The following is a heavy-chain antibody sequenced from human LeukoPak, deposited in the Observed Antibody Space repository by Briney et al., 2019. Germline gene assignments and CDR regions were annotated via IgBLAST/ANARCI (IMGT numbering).Heavy chain of an antibody. J-gene: IGHJ6*03. CDR2: IYYSGST. CDR1: GGSISSSSYY. Sequence: KTSETLSLTCTVSGGSISSSSYYWGWIRQPPGKGLEWIGSIYYSGSTYYNPSLKSRVTISVDTSKNQFSLKLSSVTAADTAVYYCARLGRAYYDILTGYYRHYYYYYMDVWGKGTTVTISS. V-gene: IGHV4-39*07. CDR3: ARLGRAYYDILTGYYRHYYYYYMDV. D-gene: IGHD3-9*01.